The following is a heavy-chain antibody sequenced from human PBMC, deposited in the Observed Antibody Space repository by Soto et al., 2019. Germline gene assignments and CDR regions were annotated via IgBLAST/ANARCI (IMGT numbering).Heavy chain of an antibody. CDR1: GFTVSTKY. J-gene: IGHJ4*02. Sequence: EVQLVESGGGLVQPGGSLRHSCAASGFTVSTKYMSWVRQAPGKGLEWVSVIYSGGSTFYADSVRGRFTISRDNSKNTVNFKRNTLRAEDPAGNYWARVPGAADYWGKGTLVTAS. CDR3: ARVPGAADY. CDR2: IYSGGST. V-gene: IGHV3-66*01. D-gene: IGHD7-27*01.